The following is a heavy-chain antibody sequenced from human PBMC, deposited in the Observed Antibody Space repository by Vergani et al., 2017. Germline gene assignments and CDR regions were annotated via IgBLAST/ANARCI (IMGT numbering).Heavy chain of an antibody. D-gene: IGHD4-17*01. CDR1: GGSISSYY. V-gene: IGHV4-59*12. CDR2: IYYSGST. Sequence: QVQLQESGPGLVKPSETLSLTCTVSGGSISSYYWSWIRQPPGKGREWIGYIYYSGSTNYNPSLKSRVTISVDTSKNQFSLKLSSVTAADTAVYYCAASTTVMTDNWFDPWGQGTLVTVSS. J-gene: IGHJ5*02. CDR3: AASTTVMTDNWFDP.